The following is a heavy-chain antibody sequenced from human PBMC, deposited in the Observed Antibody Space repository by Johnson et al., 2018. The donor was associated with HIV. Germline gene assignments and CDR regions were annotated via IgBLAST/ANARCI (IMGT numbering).Heavy chain of an antibody. V-gene: IGHV3-9*01. CDR1: GFTFDDYA. CDR3: ARDQITFGGVIVSSAGLMD. CDR2: ISWNSGSI. J-gene: IGHJ3*01. Sequence: VQLVESGGGLVQPGRSLRLSCAASGFTFDDYAMHWVRQAPGKGLEWVSGISWNSGSIGYADSVKGRFTISRDNSKNTLYLQMNSLRAEDTAVYYCARDQITFGGVIVSSAGLMDWGQGTMVTVSS. D-gene: IGHD3-16*02.